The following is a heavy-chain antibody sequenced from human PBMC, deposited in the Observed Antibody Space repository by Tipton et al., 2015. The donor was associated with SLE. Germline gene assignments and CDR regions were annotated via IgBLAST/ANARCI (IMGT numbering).Heavy chain of an antibody. CDR2: ISGSGGST. J-gene: IGHJ4*02. D-gene: IGHD1-14*01. V-gene: IGHV3-23*01. CDR1: GFTFSSYA. Sequence: GSLRLSCAASGFTFSSYAMSWVRQAPGKGLEWVSGISGSGGSTYYADSVKGRFTISRDNSKNTLYLQMNSLRAGDTAIYYCVIQHGRINLSPFIDYWGQGTLVTVSS. CDR3: VIQHGRINLSPFIDY.